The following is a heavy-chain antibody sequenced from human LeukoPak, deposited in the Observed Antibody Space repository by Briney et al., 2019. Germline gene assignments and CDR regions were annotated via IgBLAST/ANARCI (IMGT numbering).Heavy chain of an antibody. V-gene: IGHV3-30*04. CDR1: GFTFSSYA. Sequence: HAGGSLRLSCAASGFTFSSYAMPWVRQAPGKGLEWVAVISYDGSNKYYADSVKGRFTISRDNSKNTLYLQMNSLRAEDTAVYYCAREGGILTGYYNEAFDYWGQGTLVTVSS. J-gene: IGHJ4*02. CDR2: ISYDGSNK. D-gene: IGHD3-9*01. CDR3: AREGGILTGYYNEAFDY.